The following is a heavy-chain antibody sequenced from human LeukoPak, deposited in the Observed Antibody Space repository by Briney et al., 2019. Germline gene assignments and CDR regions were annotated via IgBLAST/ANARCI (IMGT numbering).Heavy chain of an antibody. CDR2: ISAYNGNT. Sequence: GASVKVSCKASGYTFTSYGISWVRQAPGQGLEWMGWISAYNGNTNYAQKLQGRVTMTTDTSTSTAYMELRSLRSDDTAVYYCASWIAARPGDDAFDIWGQGTMVTVSS. CDR3: ASWIAARPGDDAFDI. D-gene: IGHD6-6*01. CDR1: GYTFTSYG. V-gene: IGHV1-18*01. J-gene: IGHJ3*02.